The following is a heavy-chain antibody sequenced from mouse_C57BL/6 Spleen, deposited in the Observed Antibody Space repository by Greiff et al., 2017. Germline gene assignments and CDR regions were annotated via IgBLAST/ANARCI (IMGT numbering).Heavy chain of an antibody. Sequence: VQLQQSGTVLARPGASVKMSCKTSGYTFTSYWMHCVKQRPGQGLEWIGAIYPGNSDTSYNQKFKGKAKLTAVTSASTAYMELSSLTNEDSAVYYCTRWGTTVVDWYFDVWGTGTTVTVSS. V-gene: IGHV1-5*01. D-gene: IGHD1-1*01. J-gene: IGHJ1*03. CDR1: GYTFTSYW. CDR3: TRWGTTVVDWYFDV. CDR2: IYPGNSDT.